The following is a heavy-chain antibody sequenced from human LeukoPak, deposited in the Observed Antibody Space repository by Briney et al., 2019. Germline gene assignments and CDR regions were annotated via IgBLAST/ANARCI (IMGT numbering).Heavy chain of an antibody. V-gene: IGHV4-61*02. CDR1: GGSISSGNYY. Sequence: PSETLSLTCTVSGGSISSGNYYWSWIRQPAGKGLEWIGRVYTSGGTNYNPSLKSRVTISVDSSKNQVSLRLNSVTAADTAMYYCAARGYIVVVPAAKGGGPDNSYYYMDVWGKGTTVTISS. D-gene: IGHD2-2*01. CDR3: AARGYIVVVPAAKGGGPDNSYYYMDV. J-gene: IGHJ6*03. CDR2: VYTSGGT.